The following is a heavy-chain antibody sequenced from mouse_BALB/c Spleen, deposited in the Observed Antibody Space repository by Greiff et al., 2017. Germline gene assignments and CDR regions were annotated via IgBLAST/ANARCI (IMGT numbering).Heavy chain of an antibody. CDR2: IRNKANGYTT. Sequence: EVKLVESGGGLVQPGGSLRLSCATSGFTFTDYYMSWVRQPPGKALEWLGFIRNKANGYTTEYSASVKGRFTISRDNSQSILYLQMNTLRAEDSATYYCARDRRYEYDGYYFDYWGQGTTLTVSS. J-gene: IGHJ2*01. V-gene: IGHV7-3*02. CDR1: GFTFTDYY. D-gene: IGHD2-4*01. CDR3: ARDRRYEYDGYYFDY.